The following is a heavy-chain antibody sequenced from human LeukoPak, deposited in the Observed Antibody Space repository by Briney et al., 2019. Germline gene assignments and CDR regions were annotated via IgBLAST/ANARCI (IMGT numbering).Heavy chain of an antibody. CDR3: ARSSGSYYWSLDY. Sequence: SETLSHTCTVSGGSISRARYCGSWIRQPAGKGLGWIGRICTSGSTNYNPSLKSRVTISGDTSKNQFSLKLSSVTAADTAVYYCARSSGSYYWSLDYWGQGTLVTVSS. CDR1: GGSISRARYC. CDR2: ICTSGST. D-gene: IGHD1-26*01. V-gene: IGHV4-61*02. J-gene: IGHJ4*02.